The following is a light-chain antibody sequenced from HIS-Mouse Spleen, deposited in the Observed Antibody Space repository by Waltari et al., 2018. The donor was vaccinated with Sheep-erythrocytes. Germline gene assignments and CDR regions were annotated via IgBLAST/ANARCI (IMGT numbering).Light chain of an antibody. CDR2: DVS. CDR3: CSYAGSYNHV. J-gene: IGLJ1*01. Sequence: QSALTQPRSVSGSPGQSVTISCTGTSSDVGGYTYVSWYQQHPGKAPNLMIYDVSKRPSGVPDRCSGSKSGNTASLTISGLQAEDEADYYCCSYAGSYNHVFATGTKVTVL. V-gene: IGLV2-11*01. CDR1: SSDVGGYTY.